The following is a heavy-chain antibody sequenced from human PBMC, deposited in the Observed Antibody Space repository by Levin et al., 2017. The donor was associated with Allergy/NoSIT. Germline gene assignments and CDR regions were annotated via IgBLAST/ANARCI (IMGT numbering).Heavy chain of an antibody. V-gene: IGHV3-30-3*01. J-gene: IGHJ4*02. CDR1: GFSFSSYV. D-gene: IGHD2-15*01. CDR3: ARDWWDLPKSHFDL. CDR2: ISYDGSSK. Sequence: QAGGSLRLSCDASGFSFSSYVFHWVRQAPGKGLGWVAAISYDGSSKYYADSVKGRFTISRDNSKNTVYLQMNSLTAEDTAVYYCARDWWDLPKSHFDLWGQGALVSVSS.